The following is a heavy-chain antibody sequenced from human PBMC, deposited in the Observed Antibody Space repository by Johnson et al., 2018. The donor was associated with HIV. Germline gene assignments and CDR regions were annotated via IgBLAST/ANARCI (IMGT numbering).Heavy chain of an antibody. CDR3: TAHYRNAFDI. D-gene: IGHD1-26*01. Sequence: VQLVESGGGLVQPGGSLRLSCAASGFTVSNAWMNWVRQAPGKGLEWVGRIKSKTDGGTTDYAAPVKGRFTLSRDDSKNTLFLQMNSLKTEDTALYYCTAHYRNAFDIWGQGTMVTVSS. V-gene: IGHV3-15*01. CDR1: GFTVSNAW. CDR2: IKSKTDGGTT. J-gene: IGHJ3*02.